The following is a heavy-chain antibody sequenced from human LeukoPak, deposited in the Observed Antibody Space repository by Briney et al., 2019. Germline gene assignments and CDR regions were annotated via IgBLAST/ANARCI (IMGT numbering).Heavy chain of an antibody. CDR3: ATGSGLWSPDY. V-gene: IGHV3-74*01. CDR2: INTDGSST. Sequence: GGSLRLSCAASGFTFSSYWMHWVRHAPGKGLVWVSRINTDGSSTSYADSVKGRFTISRDNAKNSLYVQMNSLRAEDTAVYYCATGSGLWSPDYWGQGTLVTVSS. D-gene: IGHD5-18*01. J-gene: IGHJ4*02. CDR1: GFTFSSYW.